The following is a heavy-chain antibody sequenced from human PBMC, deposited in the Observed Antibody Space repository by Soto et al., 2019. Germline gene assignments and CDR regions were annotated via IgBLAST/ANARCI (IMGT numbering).Heavy chain of an antibody. Sequence: PGGSLRLSCAASGFTFNTYAMSWVRQAPGKGLEWVASLSGSGGFTEHAVSVKGPFSISRDNSKNTLFLQMNGLRVDDTSVYYCGQDRYYDSRIIDSWGSGTLVTVSS. CDR3: GQDRYYDSRIIDS. J-gene: IGHJ4*02. CDR2: LSGSGGFT. D-gene: IGHD3-22*01. CDR1: GFTFNTYA. V-gene: IGHV3-23*01.